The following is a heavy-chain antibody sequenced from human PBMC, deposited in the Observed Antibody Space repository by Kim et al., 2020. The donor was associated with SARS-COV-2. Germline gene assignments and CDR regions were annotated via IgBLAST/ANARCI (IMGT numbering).Heavy chain of an antibody. V-gene: IGHV3-74*01. J-gene: IGHJ6*02. CDR1: GFTFSSYW. Sequence: GGSLRLSCAASGFTFSSYWMHWVRQAPGKGLVWVSRINSDGSSTSYADSVKGRFTISRDNAKNTLYLQMNSLRAEDTAVYYCARGSSSSWYAGGYGMDVWGQGTTVTVSS. CDR3: ARGSSSSWYAGGYGMDV. D-gene: IGHD6-13*01. CDR2: INSDGSST.